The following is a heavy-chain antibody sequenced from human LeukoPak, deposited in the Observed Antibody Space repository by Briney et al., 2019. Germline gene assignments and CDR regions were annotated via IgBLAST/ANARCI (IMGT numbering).Heavy chain of an antibody. CDR3: AKRGVVIRVILVGFHKEAYYFDS. V-gene: IGHV3-23*01. CDR1: GISLSNYG. J-gene: IGHJ4*02. D-gene: IGHD3-22*01. CDR2: ISGSGGST. Sequence: GGSLRLSCAVSGISLSNYGMSWVRQAPGKGLEWVAGISGSGGSTSYADSVKGRFTISRDNPRNTLYLQMNSLRAEDTAVYFCAKRGVVIRVILVGFHKEAYYFDSWGQGALVTVSS.